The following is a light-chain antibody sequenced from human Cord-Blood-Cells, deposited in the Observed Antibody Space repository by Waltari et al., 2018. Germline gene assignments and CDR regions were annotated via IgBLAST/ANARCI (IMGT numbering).Light chain of an antibody. Sequence: QSALTQPASVSGSPGQSITISCTGTSSDVGGYNYVSWYQQNPGKAPKLMIYDVSKRPAGVSERFSGSKAGNTASLTISGLQAEDEADYYCSSYTSSSTWVFGGGTKLTVL. CDR3: SSYTSSSTWV. J-gene: IGLJ3*02. CDR1: SSDVGGYNY. V-gene: IGLV2-14*01. CDR2: DVS.